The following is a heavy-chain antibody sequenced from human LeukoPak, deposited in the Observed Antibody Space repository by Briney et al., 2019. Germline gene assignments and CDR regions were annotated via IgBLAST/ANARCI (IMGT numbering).Heavy chain of an antibody. CDR1: GGSISSYY. Sequence: SETLSLTCTVSGGSISSYYWSWIRQPPGKGLEWIGYIYYSGSTNYNPSLKSRVTITVDTSKTQFSLKLSSVTAADTAVYYCARDSNYYDSSGPDFGYWGQGTLVTVSS. CDR3: ARDSNYYDSSGPDFGY. V-gene: IGHV4-59*01. D-gene: IGHD3-22*01. J-gene: IGHJ4*02. CDR2: IYYSGST.